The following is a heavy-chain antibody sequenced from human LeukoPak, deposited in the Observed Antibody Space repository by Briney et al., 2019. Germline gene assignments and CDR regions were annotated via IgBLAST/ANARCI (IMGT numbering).Heavy chain of an antibody. D-gene: IGHD1-14*01. V-gene: IGHV3-23*01. CDR2: LSDGGGNT. CDR3: ASDTGGFDP. J-gene: IGHJ5*02. Sequence: GGSLRLSCVASGFTFGNYPMSWVRQAPGKGLEWVSALSDGGGNTFYADSVKGRFTISRDNSKNTLFLQMNGLSAEDTAVYYCASDTGGFDPWGQGTLVTVSS. CDR1: GFTFGNYP.